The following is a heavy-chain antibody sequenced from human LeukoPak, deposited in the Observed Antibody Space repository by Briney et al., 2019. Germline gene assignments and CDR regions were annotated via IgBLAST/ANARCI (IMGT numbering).Heavy chain of an antibody. CDR2: MSYDGSNK. CDR3: ARRPPTNWGLDY. CDR1: RFTFSSFS. D-gene: IGHD7-27*01. V-gene: IGHV3-30-3*01. J-gene: IGHJ4*02. Sequence: GGSLRLSCAASRFTFSSFSMHWVRQAPGKGLEWVAVMSYDGSNKNYADSVKGRFTISRDNSKNTLYLLMNSLRAEDTAVYYCARRPPTNWGLDYWGQGTLVTVSS.